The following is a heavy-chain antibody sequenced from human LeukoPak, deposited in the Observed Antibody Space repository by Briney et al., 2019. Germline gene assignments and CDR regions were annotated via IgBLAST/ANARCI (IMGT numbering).Heavy chain of an antibody. CDR1: GFTFSSYW. D-gene: IGHD3-22*01. Sequence: GRSLRLSCAASGFTFSSYWMHWVGQGPGEGVVWVSRIKSDGSTRYADSVKGRFTVSRDNAKNTVSLQMNSLRAEDTGVYYCARAPSEIGGYYPEYFRHWGQGTLVIVSS. J-gene: IGHJ1*01. CDR2: IKSDGST. V-gene: IGHV3-74*01. CDR3: ARAPSEIGGYYPEYFRH.